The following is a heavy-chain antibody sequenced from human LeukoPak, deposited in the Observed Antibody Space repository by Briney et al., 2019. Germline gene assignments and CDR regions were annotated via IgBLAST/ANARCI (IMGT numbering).Heavy chain of an antibody. V-gene: IGHV4-39*07. CDR1: GGSISSSSYY. CDR2: IYYSGST. J-gene: IGHJ4*02. D-gene: IGHD6-25*01. Sequence: PSETLSLTCTVSGGSISSSSYYWGWIRQPPGKGLEWIGSIYYSGSTFYNPSLKSRVTISVDTSKNQFSLKLSSVTAADTAVYYCARDPDFSSGKHFDYWGQGTLVTVSS. CDR3: ARDPDFSSGKHFDY.